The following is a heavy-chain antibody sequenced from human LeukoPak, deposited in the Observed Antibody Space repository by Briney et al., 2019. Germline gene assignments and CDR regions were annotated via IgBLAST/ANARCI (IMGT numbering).Heavy chain of an antibody. D-gene: IGHD7-27*01. CDR3: ARITWGFDY. J-gene: IGHJ4*02. CDR1: GGSFSGYS. CDR2: INHGGRS. V-gene: IGHV4-34*01. Sequence: PSETLSLTCAVYGGSFSGYSWSWIRQPPGKGLEWIGEINHGGRSNYNPSLKSRVTISVDTSKNQFSLKLSSVTAADTAVYYCARITWGFDYWGQGTLVTVSS.